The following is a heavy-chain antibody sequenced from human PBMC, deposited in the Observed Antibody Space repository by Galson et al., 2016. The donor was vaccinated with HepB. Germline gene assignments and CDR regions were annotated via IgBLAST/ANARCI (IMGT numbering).Heavy chain of an antibody. V-gene: IGHV3-23*01. CDR1: GFTFSSYA. D-gene: IGHD3-10*01. J-gene: IGHJ4*02. Sequence: SLRLSCAASGFTFSSYAMSWVRQAPGKGLEWVSVISNSGGSTYYADSVKGRFTISRDNSKNTLYLQMNSLRAEDTAVYYCAKDMTTMVRGVMHYWGQGTLVTVSS. CDR3: AKDMTTMVRGVMHY. CDR2: ISNSGGST.